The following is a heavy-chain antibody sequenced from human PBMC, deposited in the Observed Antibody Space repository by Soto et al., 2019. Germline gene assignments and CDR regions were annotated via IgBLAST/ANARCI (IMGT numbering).Heavy chain of an antibody. CDR3: ARDLVYYDSSGTPFAFDI. J-gene: IGHJ3*02. CDR2: ISSSSSYI. V-gene: IGHV3-21*01. Sequence: GGSLRLSCAASGFTFSSYSMNWVRQAPGKGLEWVSSISSSSSYIYYADSVKGRFTISRDNAKNSLYLQMNSLRAEDTAVYYCARDLVYYDSSGTPFAFDIWGQGTMVTVSS. D-gene: IGHD3-22*01. CDR1: GFTFSSYS.